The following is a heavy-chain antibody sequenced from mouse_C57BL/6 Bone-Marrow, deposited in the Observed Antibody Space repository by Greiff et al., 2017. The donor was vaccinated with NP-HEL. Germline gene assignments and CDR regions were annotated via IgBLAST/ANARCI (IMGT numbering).Heavy chain of an antibody. V-gene: IGHV5-12*01. CDR3: ARPYYSNPYAMDY. Sequence: LVESGGGLVQPGGSLKLSCAASGFTFSDYYMYWVRQTPEKRLEWVAYISNGGGSTYYPDTVKGRFTISRDNAKNTLYLQMSRLKSEDTAMYYCARPYYSNPYAMDYWGQGTSVTVSS. J-gene: IGHJ4*01. CDR2: ISNGGGST. CDR1: GFTFSDYY. D-gene: IGHD2-5*01.